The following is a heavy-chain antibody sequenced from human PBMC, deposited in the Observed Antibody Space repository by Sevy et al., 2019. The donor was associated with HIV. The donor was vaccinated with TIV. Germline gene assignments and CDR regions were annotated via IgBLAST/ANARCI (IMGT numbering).Heavy chain of an antibody. Sequence: ASVKVSCKASGYTFTGYYMHWVRQAPGQGLEGMGWINPNSGGTNYAQKFQGRVTMTRDTSISTAYMELSRLRSDDTAVYYCASSSWYNNWFDPWGQGTLVTVSS. CDR1: GYTFTGYY. J-gene: IGHJ5*02. D-gene: IGHD6-13*01. V-gene: IGHV1-2*02. CDR3: ASSSWYNNWFDP. CDR2: INPNSGGT.